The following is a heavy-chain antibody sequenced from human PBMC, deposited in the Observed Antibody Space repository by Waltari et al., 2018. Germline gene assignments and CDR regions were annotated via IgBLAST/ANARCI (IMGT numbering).Heavy chain of an antibody. CDR1: GFSFRASG. J-gene: IGHJ4*02. CDR2: MSFDGYNK. Sequence: HVQIVESGGAVVRPGRSLSLSGAASGFSFRASGMHWVRQAPGKGLEWVALMSFDGYNKFYVDSVQGRFTISRDNSKNLMYLEMRDLRSEDTATYYCAKETQSDGNAGLEFWGQGTVVTVSS. V-gene: IGHV3-30*18. D-gene: IGHD1-1*01. CDR3: AKETQSDGNAGLEF.